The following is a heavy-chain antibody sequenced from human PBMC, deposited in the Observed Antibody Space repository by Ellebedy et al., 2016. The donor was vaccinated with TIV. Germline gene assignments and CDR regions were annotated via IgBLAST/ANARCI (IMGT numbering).Heavy chain of an antibody. CDR3: ASSPLFWYY. D-gene: IGHD3-3*01. CDR2: ISYDGGNK. V-gene: IGHV3-30*01. J-gene: IGHJ4*02. CDR1: GFTFRTSA. Sequence: PGGSLRLSCAASGFTFRTSAMHWVRQAPGKGLECVAVISYDGGNKYFADSVKGRFTISRDNSKNTLYLQMNSLRPEDTAVYYCASSPLFWYYWGQGTLVTVSS.